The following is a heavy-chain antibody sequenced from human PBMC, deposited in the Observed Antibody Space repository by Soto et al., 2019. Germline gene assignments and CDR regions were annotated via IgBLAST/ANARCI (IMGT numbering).Heavy chain of an antibody. D-gene: IGHD2-15*01. J-gene: IGHJ5*02. V-gene: IGHV3-30-3*01. Sequence: QVQLVESGGGVVQPGRSLRLSCAASGFTLSIYAVHWVRQAPGKGLEWVSVSSFDENNKFYADSVKGRFTISRDNSKNTLYLQMNSLRTEDTAVYYCARGVTYCSGGSGGTCYNWFDPWGQGTLVTVSP. CDR1: GFTLSIYA. CDR3: ARGVTYCSGGSGGTCYNWFDP. CDR2: SSFDENNK.